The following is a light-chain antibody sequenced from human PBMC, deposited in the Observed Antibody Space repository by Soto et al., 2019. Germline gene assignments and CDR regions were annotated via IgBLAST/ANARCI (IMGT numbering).Light chain of an antibody. CDR3: SSYTSSSPHYV. Sequence: QSVLTQPASVSGSPGQSITISCTGTSSDVGGYIYVSWYQQHPGKAPKLMIYEVSNRPSGVSNRFSGSKSGNTASLTISGLQAEDEADYYCSSYTSSSPHYVFGTGTKLTVL. CDR1: SSDVGGYIY. J-gene: IGLJ1*01. CDR2: EVS. V-gene: IGLV2-14*01.